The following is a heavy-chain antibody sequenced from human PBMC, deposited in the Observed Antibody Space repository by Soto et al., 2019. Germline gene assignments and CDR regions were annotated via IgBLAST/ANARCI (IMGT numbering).Heavy chain of an antibody. V-gene: IGHV4-61*01. D-gene: IGHD3-3*02. CDR1: GGSVSSGSYY. CDR3: ARDSKRAAFDY. J-gene: IGHJ4*02. Sequence: SETLSLTCTVSGGSVSSGSYYWSWIRQSPGKGLEWIGYIYYSGSTNYNPSLKSRVTISVDTSKNQFSLKLSSVTAADTAVYYCARDSKRAAFDYWGQGTLVTVSS. CDR2: IYYSGST.